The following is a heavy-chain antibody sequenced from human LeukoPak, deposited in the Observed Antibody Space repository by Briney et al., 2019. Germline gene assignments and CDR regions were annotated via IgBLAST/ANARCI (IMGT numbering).Heavy chain of an antibody. Sequence: GGSLRLSCAASGFTFSSYAMSWVRQAPGKGLEWVSAISGSGGSTYYADSVKGRFTISRDNSKNTLYLQMNSLRAEDTAVYYCAKDPGQWLVNDWFDPWGRGTLVTVSS. J-gene: IGHJ5*02. CDR2: ISGSGGST. CDR3: AKDPGQWLVNDWFDP. CDR1: GFTFSSYA. V-gene: IGHV3-23*01. D-gene: IGHD6-19*01.